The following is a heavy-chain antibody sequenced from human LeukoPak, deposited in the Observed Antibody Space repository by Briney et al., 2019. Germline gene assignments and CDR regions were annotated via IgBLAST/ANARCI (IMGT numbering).Heavy chain of an antibody. CDR2: INHSGST. D-gene: IGHD3-10*01. V-gene: IGHV4-34*01. CDR1: GGSFSGYY. J-gene: IGHJ4*02. CDR3: ARGSGRRGTMVRGVIIRPYYFDY. Sequence: PSETLSLTCAVYGGSFSGYYWSWIRQPPGKGPEWIGEINHSGSTNYNPSLKSRVTMSVDTSKNQFSLKLSSVTAADTAVYYCARGSGRRGTMVRGVIIRPYYFDYWGQGTLVTVSS.